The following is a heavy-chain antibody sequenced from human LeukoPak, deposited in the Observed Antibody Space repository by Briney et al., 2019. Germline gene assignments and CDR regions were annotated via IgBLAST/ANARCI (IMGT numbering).Heavy chain of an antibody. J-gene: IGHJ4*02. V-gene: IGHV4-34*01. D-gene: IGHD3-9*01. CDR1: GGSFSGYY. CDR3: ATHYFDWATYYFDY. CDR2: INHSGST. Sequence: SETLSLTCAVYGGSFSGYYWSWIRQPPGKGLEWIGEINHSGSTNYNPSLKSRVTISVDTSKNQFSLKLSSVTAADTAVYYCATHYFDWATYYFDYWGQGTLVTVSS.